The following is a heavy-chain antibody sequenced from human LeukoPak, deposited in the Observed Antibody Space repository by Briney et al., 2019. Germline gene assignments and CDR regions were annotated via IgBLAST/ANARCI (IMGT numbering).Heavy chain of an antibody. CDR1: GFTFSSYS. D-gene: IGHD2-21*01. CDR2: ISSSSSYI. CDR3: ARYTSNVVGKRHYFDY. V-gene: IGHV3-21*01. J-gene: IGHJ4*02. Sequence: PGGSLRLSCAASGFTFSSYSMNWVRQAPGKGLEWVASISSSSSYIYYADSVKGRFTISRDNAKNSLYLQMNSLRAEDTAVYYCARYTSNVVGKRHYFDYWGQGTLVTVSS.